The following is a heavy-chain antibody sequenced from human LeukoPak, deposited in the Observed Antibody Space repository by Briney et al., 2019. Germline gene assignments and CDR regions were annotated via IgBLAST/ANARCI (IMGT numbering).Heavy chain of an antibody. Sequence: GGSLRLSCAASGFTVSDNYMTWVRQAPGKGLEWVSSIYNTGATHYAESEKGRFTISRDNSKNTLFLQMNSLRAEDMAVYYCARIEWERLGRAFDIWGQGTMVTVSS. CDR3: ARIEWERLGRAFDI. J-gene: IGHJ3*02. V-gene: IGHV3-53*01. CDR2: IYNTGAT. D-gene: IGHD1-26*01. CDR1: GFTVSDNY.